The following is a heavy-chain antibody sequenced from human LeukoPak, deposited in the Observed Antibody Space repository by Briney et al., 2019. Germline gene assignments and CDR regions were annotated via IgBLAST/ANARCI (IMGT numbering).Heavy chain of an antibody. V-gene: IGHV4-31*03. CDR1: GGSVTGGGYC. CDR3: ATAEWEYFYFDS. Sequence: PSATLSLTCSVSGGSVTGGGYCWSWIRQHPGKGLEWIGFASYSGGTYYNPSLMSRITISVDRSQNQFSLRMRDVTAADTAVYFCATAEWEYFYFDSWGQGALVAVSS. CDR2: ASYSGGT. J-gene: IGHJ4*02. D-gene: IGHD1-26*01.